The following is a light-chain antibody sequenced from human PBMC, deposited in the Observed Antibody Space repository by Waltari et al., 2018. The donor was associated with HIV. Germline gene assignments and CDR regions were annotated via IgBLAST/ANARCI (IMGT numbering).Light chain of an antibody. CDR3: SSYAGVNSWL. CDR1: NNDIGGYNY. CDR2: DVN. V-gene: IGLV2-14*01. J-gene: IGLJ2*01. Sequence: QSALTQPASVSGSPGQSLTISCAGTNNDIGGYNYVSWYHQPPGTAPHTIIYDVNQRPSGLSDRFSGSKSGDTASLTISGLQTEDEAEYYCSSYAGVNSWLFGSGTKLTVL.